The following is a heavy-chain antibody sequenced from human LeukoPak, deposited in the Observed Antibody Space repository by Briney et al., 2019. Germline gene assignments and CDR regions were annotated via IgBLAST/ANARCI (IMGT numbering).Heavy chain of an antibody. J-gene: IGHJ5*02. Sequence: PGGSLRLSCAASGFTFSSYAIHWVRQAPGKGLEYVSAISSNGGSTYYANSVKGRFTISRDNSKNTLYLQMGSLRAEDMAVYYCARDREVAATPDGFDPWGQGTLVTVSS. CDR1: GFTFSSYA. CDR2: ISSNGGST. D-gene: IGHD2-15*01. CDR3: ARDREVAATPDGFDP. V-gene: IGHV3-64*01.